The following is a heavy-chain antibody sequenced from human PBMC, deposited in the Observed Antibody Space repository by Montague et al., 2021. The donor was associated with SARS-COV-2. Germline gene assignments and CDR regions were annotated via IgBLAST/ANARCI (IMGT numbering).Heavy chain of an antibody. CDR3: ARGWAFDP. CDR1: GGSTASHY. Sequence: SETLSLTCTVSGGSTASHYCNWIRLSPGKGPDLIGYVYCNEDIKYNHSLQRRVTITIDTSETNFSLRLNSVTAADTAVYFYARGWAFDPWGQGSLVTVSS. D-gene: IGHD6-19*01. CDR2: VYCNEDI. V-gene: IGHV4-59*08. J-gene: IGHJ3*01.